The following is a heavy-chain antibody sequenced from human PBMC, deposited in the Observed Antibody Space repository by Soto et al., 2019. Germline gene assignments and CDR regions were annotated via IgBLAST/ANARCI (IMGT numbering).Heavy chain of an antibody. CDR3: AKDPAYDSSGHYPLPNWCDP. CDR2: ISGSGGST. V-gene: IGHV3-23*01. D-gene: IGHD3-22*01. CDR1: GFTFSNYA. J-gene: IGHJ5*02. Sequence: EVQLLESGGGLVQPGGSLRLSCAASGFTFSNYAMRWVRQAPGKGLEWVSAISGSGGSTYYADSVKGRFTISSDNSKNTVYLQMDSLRAEDTAVYYCAKDPAYDSSGHYPLPNWCDPWGQGTLVTVSA.